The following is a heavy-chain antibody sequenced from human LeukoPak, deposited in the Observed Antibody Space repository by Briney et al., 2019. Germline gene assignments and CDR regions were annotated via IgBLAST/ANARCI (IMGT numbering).Heavy chain of an antibody. V-gene: IGHV3-9*01. CDR1: GFNLDEYA. CDR3: AKGASVWLLESRFDP. J-gene: IGHJ5*02. CDR2: ISWNGGNV. Sequence: PGRSLRLSCVASGFNLDEYAMHWVRQAPGKGLEWVSGISWNGGNVGYADSVKGCVTVSRDNAKNSLYLQLSSLRPEDTALYYCAKGASVWLLESRFDPWGQGTLVTVSS. D-gene: IGHD4-23*01.